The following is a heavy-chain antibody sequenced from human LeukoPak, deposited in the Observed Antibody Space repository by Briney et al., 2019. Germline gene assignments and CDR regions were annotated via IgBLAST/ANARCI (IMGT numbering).Heavy chain of an antibody. D-gene: IGHD3-22*01. CDR3: ARDFWYYYDSSGFDAFDI. J-gene: IGHJ3*02. Sequence: GGSLRLPCAASGFTFSSYSMNWVRQAPGKGLEWVSYISSSSSTIYYADSVKGRFTISRDNAKNSLYLQMNSLRAEDTAVYYCARDFWYYYDSSGFDAFDIWGQGTMVTVSS. V-gene: IGHV3-48*04. CDR1: GFTFSSYS. CDR2: ISSSSSTI.